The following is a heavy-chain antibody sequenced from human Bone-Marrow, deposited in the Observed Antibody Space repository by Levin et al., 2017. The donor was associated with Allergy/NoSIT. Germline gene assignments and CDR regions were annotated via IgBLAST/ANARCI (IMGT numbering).Heavy chain of an antibody. CDR1: GFTFSNYV. D-gene: IGHD2-8*02. CDR2: IGGSGAST. CDR3: SKVKTGGGWAIVDDAFDI. Sequence: LSLTCAASGFTFSNYVMSWVRQAPGKGLEWVARIGGSGASTAYADSVKGRFTISRDNPKNTLFLHMNSLRAEDTAVYYCSKVKTGGGWAIVDDAFDIWGQGTTVMVSA. J-gene: IGHJ3*02. V-gene: IGHV3-23*01.